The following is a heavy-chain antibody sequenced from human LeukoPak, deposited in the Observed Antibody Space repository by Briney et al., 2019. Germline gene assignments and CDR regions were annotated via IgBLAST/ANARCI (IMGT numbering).Heavy chain of an antibody. V-gene: IGHV3-33*01. CDR1: GFTFRSSG. J-gene: IGHJ4*02. CDR3: ALRYCSGGNCYSAHGY. CDR2: IYYDGSNK. D-gene: IGHD2-15*01. Sequence: GGSLRLSCAASGFTFRSSGMHWVRQAPGKGLEWVALIYYDGSNKYYTDSVKGRFTISKDNSQNTLYLQMNSLRAEDTAVYYCALRYCSGGNCYSAHGYWGQGTLVTVSS.